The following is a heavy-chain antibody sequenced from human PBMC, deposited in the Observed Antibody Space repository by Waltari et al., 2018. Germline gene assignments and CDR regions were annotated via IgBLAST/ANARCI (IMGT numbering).Heavy chain of an antibody. D-gene: IGHD2-15*01. CDR2: SNGSESEN. CDR3: AIVRGAYSKLITAPFDY. V-gene: IGHV3-7*03. Sequence: VQLVESGVGSVQPGGSLRLSCAASGFTFTIYWMTWVRQAPGKGRGTVAKSNGSESENYYADAVKGRLTISRDNAKKSPYLEMSSLRAADTAIYYCAIVRGAYSKLITAPFDYWGQGATVTVYS. CDR1: GFTFTIYW. J-gene: IGHJ4*02.